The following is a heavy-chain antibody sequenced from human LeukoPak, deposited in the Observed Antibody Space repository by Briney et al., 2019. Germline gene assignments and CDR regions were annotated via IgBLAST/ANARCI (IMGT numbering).Heavy chain of an antibody. CDR1: GFTFSSYE. CDR2: ISSSGSTI. V-gene: IGHV3-48*03. CDR3: ARDPGNFDY. J-gene: IGHJ4*02. Sequence: GGSLRLSCAASGFTFSSYEMNWVRQAPGKGLEWVSYISSSGSTIYYADSVKGRFTISRDNAKSSLYLQMNSLRAEDTAVYYCARDPGNFDYWGQGTLVTVSS.